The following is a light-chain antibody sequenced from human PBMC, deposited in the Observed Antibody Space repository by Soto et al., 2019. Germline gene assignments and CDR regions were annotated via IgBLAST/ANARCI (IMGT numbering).Light chain of an antibody. V-gene: IGKV3-20*01. Sequence: EIVLTQSPGTLSLSPGERLTLSCRASQSVSSSYIAWYQHKPGQAPRLLIYGASSRATGIPDRFSGSGSGTDFTLTISRLEPEDFAVYYCQQYGSSPRTFGPGTKVDIK. J-gene: IGKJ3*01. CDR3: QQYGSSPRT. CDR1: QSVSSSY. CDR2: GAS.